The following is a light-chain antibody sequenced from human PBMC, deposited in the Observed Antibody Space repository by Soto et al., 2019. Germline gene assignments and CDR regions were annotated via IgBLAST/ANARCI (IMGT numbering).Light chain of an antibody. Sequence: EIVLTQSPATLSLSPGERATLSCRASETISGLLAWYLQGPGQPPRLLIYDTSNRATGIPARFSGSGSGTDFTLTISGLEPADLGVYYCQQRHNWPITFGQGTRLEIK. CDR3: QQRHNWPIT. CDR2: DTS. J-gene: IGKJ5*01. CDR1: ETISGL. V-gene: IGKV3-11*01.